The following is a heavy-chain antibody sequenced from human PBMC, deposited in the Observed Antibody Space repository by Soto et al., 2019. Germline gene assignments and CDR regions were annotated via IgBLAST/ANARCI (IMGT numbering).Heavy chain of an antibody. V-gene: IGHV3-33*01. J-gene: IGHJ6*02. CDR3: ARASYRYAWAGHDLDV. D-gene: IGHD5-18*01. CDR2: IWNDGSNE. Sequence: QVQLVESGGGVVQPGRSLRLSCAASGFTFSTYGMHWVRQAPGKGLEWLAVIWNDGSNEYFVDSVKGRFTISRDNSKNTLYLQMNFLRAEDTGVYYCARASYRYAWAGHDLDVWGQGTTVTVSS. CDR1: GFTFSTYG.